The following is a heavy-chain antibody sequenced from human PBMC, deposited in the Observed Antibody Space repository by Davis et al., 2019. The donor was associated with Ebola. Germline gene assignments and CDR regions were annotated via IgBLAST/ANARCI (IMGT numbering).Heavy chain of an antibody. V-gene: IGHV3-9*03. CDR3: AKGSTIFYWYFDH. CDR1: GVTFDDYV. D-gene: IGHD3-3*01. CDR2: ISWNSGSI. Sequence: PGGSLELSCAASGVTFDDYVMHWVRQAPGKGLEWVSGISWNSGSIGYADSVKGRFTISRDNAKNSLYLQMNSLRAEDMALYYCAKGSTIFYWYFDHWGRGTLVTVSS. J-gene: IGHJ2*01.